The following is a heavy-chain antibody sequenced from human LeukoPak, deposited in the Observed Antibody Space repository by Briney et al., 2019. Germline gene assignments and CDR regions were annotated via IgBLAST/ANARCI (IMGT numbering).Heavy chain of an antibody. Sequence: GSLSLSCTASGFTFSNAGMNWVRPAPGKGLERVGRIKTKSEGGTTDYAAPAKGRFTISRDDSKNALFLQMDSLKSDDTAMYYCTTEFKELGSFFYFYYMDVWGTGTTVTISS. D-gene: IGHD3-10*01. CDR2: IKTKSEGGTT. CDR3: TTEFKELGSFFYFYYMDV. V-gene: IGHV3-15*01. CDR1: GFTFSNAG. J-gene: IGHJ6*03.